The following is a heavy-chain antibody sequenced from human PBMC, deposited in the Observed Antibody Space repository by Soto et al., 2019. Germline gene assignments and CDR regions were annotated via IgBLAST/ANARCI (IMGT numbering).Heavy chain of an antibody. Sequence: ASVKGSCKASGYTFTSYGISWVGQAPGQGLEWMGWINPGNGNTKYSQKFQGRVTTTRDTSASTAYMELSSLRSEDTAVYFCARVGRYGWDFDHWGQAILVTSP. J-gene: IGHJ4*02. CDR3: ARVGRYGWDFDH. CDR2: INPGNGNT. V-gene: IGHV1-18*04. D-gene: IGHD5-18*01. CDR1: GYTFTSYG.